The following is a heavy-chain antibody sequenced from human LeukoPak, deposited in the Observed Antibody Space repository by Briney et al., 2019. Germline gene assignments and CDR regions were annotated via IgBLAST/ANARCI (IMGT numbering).Heavy chain of an antibody. CDR1: GGSISSYY. CDR3: ARLRSRGWPHAYYFDY. D-gene: IGHD6-19*01. Sequence: SETLSLTCTVSGGSISSYYWSWIRQPPGKGLEWIGYIYYSGSTNYNPSLKSRVTISVDTSKNQFSLKLSSVTAADTAVYYCARLRSRGWPHAYYFDYWGQGTLVTVSS. CDR2: IYYSGST. V-gene: IGHV4-59*08. J-gene: IGHJ4*02.